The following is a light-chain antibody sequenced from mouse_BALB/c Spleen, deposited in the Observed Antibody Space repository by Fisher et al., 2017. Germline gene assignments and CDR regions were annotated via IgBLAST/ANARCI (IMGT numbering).Light chain of an antibody. V-gene: IGKV4-57*01. Sequence: IVLTQSPAIMSASPGEKVTMTCSASSSVSYMHWYQQKSGTSPKLWIYGTSNLASGVPVRFSGSGSGTSYSLTISRMEAEDAATYYCQQRSSYPFTFGSGTKLEIK. J-gene: IGKJ4*01. CDR2: GTS. CDR1: SSVSY. CDR3: QQRSSYPFT.